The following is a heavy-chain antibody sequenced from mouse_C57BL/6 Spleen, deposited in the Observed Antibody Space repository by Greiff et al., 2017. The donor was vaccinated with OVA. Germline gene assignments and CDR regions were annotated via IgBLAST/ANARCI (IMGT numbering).Heavy chain of an antibody. D-gene: IGHD5-2*01. CDR3: AREGIRGWGYYFDY. J-gene: IGHJ2*01. V-gene: IGHV1-18*01. CDR2: INPNNGGT. Sequence: VQLKESGPELVKPGASVKIPCKASGYTFTDYNMDWVKQSHGKSLEWIGDINPNNGGTIYNQKFKGKATLTVDKSSSTAYMELRSLTSEDTAVYYCAREGIRGWGYYFDYWGQGTTLTVSS. CDR1: GYTFTDYN.